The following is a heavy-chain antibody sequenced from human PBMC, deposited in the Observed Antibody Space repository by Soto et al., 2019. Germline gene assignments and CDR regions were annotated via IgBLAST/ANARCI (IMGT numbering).Heavy chain of an antibody. Sequence: GGSLRLSCAASGCTFSSYAMSWVRQAPGKGLEWVSAISGSGGSTYYADSVKGRFTISRDNSKNTLYLQMNSLRAEDTAVYYCAKERIYDFWSGLGDYWGQGTLVTVSS. CDR2: ISGSGGST. V-gene: IGHV3-23*01. CDR3: AKERIYDFWSGLGDY. D-gene: IGHD3-3*01. J-gene: IGHJ4*02. CDR1: GCTFSSYA.